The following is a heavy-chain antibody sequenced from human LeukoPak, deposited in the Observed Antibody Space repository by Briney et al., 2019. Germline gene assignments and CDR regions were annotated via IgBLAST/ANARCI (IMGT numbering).Heavy chain of an antibody. CDR3: ARVDDSSGYYDRAFDY. J-gene: IGHJ4*02. V-gene: IGHV3-48*04. CDR1: GFTFSSYG. CDR2: ISSSSSTI. Sequence: PGGSLRLSCAASGFTFSSYGMNWVRQAPGKGLEWVSSISSSSSTIYYADSVKGRFTISRDNSKNSLYLQMNSLRAEDTAVYYCARVDDSSGYYDRAFDYWGQGTLVTVSS. D-gene: IGHD3-22*01.